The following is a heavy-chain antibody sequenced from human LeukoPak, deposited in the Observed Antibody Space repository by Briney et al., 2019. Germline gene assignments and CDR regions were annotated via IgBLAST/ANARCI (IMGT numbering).Heavy chain of an antibody. J-gene: IGHJ6*03. D-gene: IGHD5/OR15-5a*01. CDR3: ARGTVSMYYMDV. Sequence: PSETLSLTCTVSGGSISSYYWSWIRQPPGKGLEWIGYIYYSGSTNYNPSLKSRVTISLDTSKNQFSLRLSSVTAADTAVYYCARGTVSMYYMDVWGKGTTVTISS. CDR2: IYYSGST. V-gene: IGHV4-59*01. CDR1: GGSISSYY.